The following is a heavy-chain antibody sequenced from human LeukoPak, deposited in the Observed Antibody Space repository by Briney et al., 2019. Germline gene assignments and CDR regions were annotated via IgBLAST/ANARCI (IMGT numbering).Heavy chain of an antibody. Sequence: KPSETLSLTCTVSGGSIEPNFWNWIRQSPGKGLEWIGNIYYNGYTNYSPSLKSRVTISVDTSKNQFFLKLTSVTAADTAVYFCVRVGAYGGPDDAFDIWGQGTMVTVSS. V-gene: IGHV4-59*01. CDR1: GGSIEPNF. CDR3: VRVGAYGGPDDAFDI. D-gene: IGHD4-23*01. CDR2: IYYNGYT. J-gene: IGHJ3*02.